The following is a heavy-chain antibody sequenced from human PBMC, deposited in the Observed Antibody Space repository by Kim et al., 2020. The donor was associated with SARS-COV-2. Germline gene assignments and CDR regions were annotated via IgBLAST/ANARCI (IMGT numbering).Heavy chain of an antibody. CDR2: VYHTGSA. CDR1: GASMSGY. J-gene: IGHJ3*01. V-gene: IGHV4-59*08. D-gene: IGHD4-17*01. CDR3: ARLDYGDYNEAFDL. Sequence: SETLSLTCAVSGASMSGYWSWIRQPPGKSPEWFAYVYHTGSASYNSSLKSRATMSIDTSTKHISLKLTSLTAADTAIYYCARLDYGDYNEAFDLWGPGTLVTVSS.